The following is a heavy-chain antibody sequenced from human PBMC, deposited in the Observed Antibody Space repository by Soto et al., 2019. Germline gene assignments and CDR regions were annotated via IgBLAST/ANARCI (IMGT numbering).Heavy chain of an antibody. D-gene: IGHD3-10*01. CDR3: ARVGGFWATTIDY. CDR2: IYYSGST. J-gene: IGHJ4*02. Sequence: QVQLQESGPGLVKPSQTLSLTCTVSGGSISSGDYYWSWIRQPPGKGLEWIGYIYYSGSTYYNTSLKSGVTISVDTSKNQFSLKLSSVTAADTAVDYCARVGGFWATTIDYWGQGTLVTVSS. V-gene: IGHV4-30-4*01. CDR1: GGSISSGDYY.